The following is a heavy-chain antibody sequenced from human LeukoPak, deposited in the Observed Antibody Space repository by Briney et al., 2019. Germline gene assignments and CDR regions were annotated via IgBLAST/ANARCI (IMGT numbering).Heavy chain of an antibody. J-gene: IGHJ6*04. CDR2: IWYDGSNK. V-gene: IGHV3-33*01. CDR1: GFTFRSYG. D-gene: IGHD3-10*01. Sequence: GRPLRLSCAASGFTFRSYGRHWVRQAPGKGLEWVAVIWYDGSNKYYADSVKGRFTISRDNSKNTLYLQMNSLRAEDTAVYYCARDQATRGPGYGMDVWGKGTTVTVSS. CDR3: ARDQATRGPGYGMDV.